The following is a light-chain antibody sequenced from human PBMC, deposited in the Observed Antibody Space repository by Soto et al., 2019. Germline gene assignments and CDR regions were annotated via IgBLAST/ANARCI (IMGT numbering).Light chain of an antibody. CDR2: DVS. V-gene: IGLV2-11*01. J-gene: IGLJ1*01. CDR3: CSSAGSYSYV. Sequence: QSALTQPRSVSGSPGQSVTISCTGTSSDVGGYNYVSWYQQHPGKAPKLMIYDVSKRPTGVPDRFSGSKSGNTASPIISGLQHDDEADYYCCSSAGSYSYVFGTGTKLTVL. CDR1: SSDVGGYNY.